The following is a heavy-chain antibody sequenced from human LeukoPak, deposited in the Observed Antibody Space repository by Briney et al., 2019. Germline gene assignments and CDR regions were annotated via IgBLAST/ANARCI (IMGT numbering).Heavy chain of an antibody. V-gene: IGHV1-69*05. J-gene: IGHJ6*02. D-gene: IGHD3-10*01. CDR3: ARDAYYYGSGDLLGGYYYGMDV. Sequence: GASVKVSCKASGGTFSSYAISWVRQAPGQGLEWMGGIIPIFGTANYAQKFQGRVTITTDESTSTAYMELSSLRSEDTAVYYCARDAYYYGSGDLLGGYYYGMDVWGQGTTVTVSS. CDR2: IIPIFGTA. CDR1: GGTFSSYA.